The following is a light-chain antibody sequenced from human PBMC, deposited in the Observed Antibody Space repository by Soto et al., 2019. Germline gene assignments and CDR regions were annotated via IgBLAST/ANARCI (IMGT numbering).Light chain of an antibody. CDR3: SSYASSSTWV. J-gene: IGLJ2*01. V-gene: IGLV2-14*01. CDR2: EVS. Sequence: QSVLTQPASVSGSPGQSITISCTGTGSDVGGYNYVSWYQQHPGKAPKVMIYEVSNRPSGVSNRFSGSKSGNTASLTISGLQGEDEADYYCSSYASSSTWVFGGGTKLTV. CDR1: GSDVGGYNY.